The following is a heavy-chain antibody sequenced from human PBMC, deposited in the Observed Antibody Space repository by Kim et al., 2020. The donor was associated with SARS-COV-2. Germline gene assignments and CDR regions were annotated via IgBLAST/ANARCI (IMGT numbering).Heavy chain of an antibody. D-gene: IGHD6-13*01. Sequence: GGSLRLSCAASGFTFSSYAMHWVRQAPGKGLEWVAVISYDGSKKHYADSVKGRFTISRDNSKNTVYLQMNSLRAEDTAVYYCARGKAAAGTGSYYYGMDVWAQGTTVTVSS. J-gene: IGHJ6*02. CDR1: GFTFSSYA. V-gene: IGHV3-30*04. CDR3: ARGKAAAGTGSYYYGMDV. CDR2: ISYDGSKK.